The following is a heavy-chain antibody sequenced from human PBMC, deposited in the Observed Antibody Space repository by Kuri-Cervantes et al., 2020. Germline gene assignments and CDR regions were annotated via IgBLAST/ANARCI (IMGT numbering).Heavy chain of an antibody. Sequence: LRLSCTVSGGSISSGDYYWSWIRQPPGKGLEWIGYIYYSGSTYYNPSLKGRVTISVDTSKNQFSLKLSSVTAADTAVYYCARDSSPWYYGSGSLNWFDPWGQGTLVPSPQ. CDR3: ARDSSPWYYGSGSLNWFDP. CDR2: IYYSGST. CDR1: GGSISSGDYY. D-gene: IGHD3-10*01. V-gene: IGHV4-30-4*01. J-gene: IGHJ5*02.